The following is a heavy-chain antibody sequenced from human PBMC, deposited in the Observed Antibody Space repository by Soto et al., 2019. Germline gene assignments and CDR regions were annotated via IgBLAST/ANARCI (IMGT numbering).Heavy chain of an antibody. J-gene: IGHJ4*02. CDR2: IYYSGST. V-gene: IGHV4-59*01. D-gene: IGHD2-2*01. CDR1: GGSISSFY. Sequence: PSETLSLTCTVSGGSISSFYWSWIRQPPGRGLEWIGYIYYSGSTKYNPSLKSRVTISVDTSTNQFSLKLSSLTAADTAVYYCTRHVDCSSTTCYDFDSWGQGTLVTVSS. CDR3: TRHVDCSSTTCYDFDS.